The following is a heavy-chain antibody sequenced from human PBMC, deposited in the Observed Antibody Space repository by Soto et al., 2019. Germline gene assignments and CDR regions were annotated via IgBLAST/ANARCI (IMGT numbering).Heavy chain of an antibody. CDR3: ARDIAARPGGYYRMDV. J-gene: IGHJ6*02. D-gene: IGHD6-6*01. CDR2: TYYRSKWYN. CDR1: GDSVSSNSAA. Sequence: SQTLSLTCAISGDSVSSNSAAWNWIRQSPSRGLEWLGRTYYRSKWYNDYAVSVKSRITINPDTSKNQFSLQLNSVTPEDTAVYYCARDIAARPGGYYRMDVWGQGTTVTVSS. V-gene: IGHV6-1*01.